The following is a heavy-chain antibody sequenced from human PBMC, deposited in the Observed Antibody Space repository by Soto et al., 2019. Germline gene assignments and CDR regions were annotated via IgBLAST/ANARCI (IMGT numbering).Heavy chain of an antibody. D-gene: IGHD2-2*01. Sequence: SVKVSCKASGGTFGNYAISWVRQAPGQGLEWMGKIIPIFKTANYAQKFQGRITITADRSPRTDIAYMELSSLRSEDTALYYGARVSTPGIYVEDVWGQGTTVTVSS. J-gene: IGHJ6*02. V-gene: IGHV1-69*06. CDR3: ARVSTPGIYVEDV. CDR2: IIPIFKTA. CDR1: GGTFGNYA.